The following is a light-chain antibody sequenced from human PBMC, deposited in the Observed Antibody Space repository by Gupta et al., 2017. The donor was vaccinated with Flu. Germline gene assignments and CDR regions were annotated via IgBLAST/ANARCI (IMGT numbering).Light chain of an antibody. V-gene: IGKV1-39*01. Sequence: DIQMTQSPSSLSASVGDRVTITCRASQNIYIYLNWYQQKPGKAPKFLIHSASSLQSGVPSRFSGSGSGTDFTLTISSLQPEDFATYYCQHRDSTLSTFGQGTKMEIK. CDR1: QNIYIY. CDR2: SAS. CDR3: QHRDSTLST. J-gene: IGKJ2*01.